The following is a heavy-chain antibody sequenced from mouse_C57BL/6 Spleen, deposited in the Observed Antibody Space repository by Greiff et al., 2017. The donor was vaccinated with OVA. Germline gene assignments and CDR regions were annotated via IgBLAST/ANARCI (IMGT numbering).Heavy chain of an antibody. J-gene: IGHJ2*01. Sequence: QVQLQQSGPELVKPGASVKISCKASGYAFSSSWMNWVKQRPGKGLEWIGRIYPGDGDTNYNGKLKGKATLTADKSSSTAYMQLSSLTSEDSAVYFCARCFEDYFDYWGQGTTLTVSS. CDR2: IYPGDGDT. CDR3: ARCFEDYFDY. V-gene: IGHV1-82*01. CDR1: GYAFSSSW.